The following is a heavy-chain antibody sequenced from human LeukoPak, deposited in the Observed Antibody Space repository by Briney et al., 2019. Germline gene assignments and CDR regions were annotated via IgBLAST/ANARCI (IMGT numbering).Heavy chain of an antibody. D-gene: IGHD3-10*01. Sequence: GGSLRLSCAASGFIFSTYAVTWVRQAPGKGLEWVSTISGSGGSSYYADSVKGRFTISRDNSKNTLYLQMNSLRAEDTAVYYCAKTYGSGSYYLGYFDYWGQGTLVTVSS. V-gene: IGHV3-23*01. CDR3: AKTYGSGSYYLGYFDY. J-gene: IGHJ4*02. CDR2: ISGSGGSS. CDR1: GFIFSTYA.